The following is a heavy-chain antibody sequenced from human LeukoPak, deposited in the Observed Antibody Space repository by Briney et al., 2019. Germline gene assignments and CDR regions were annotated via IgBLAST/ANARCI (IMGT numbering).Heavy chain of an antibody. V-gene: IGHV3-30*04. CDR2: ISYDGSNK. CDR3: ARGQRYYYYYMDV. CDR1: GFTFSSYA. J-gene: IGHJ6*03. Sequence: GGSLRLSCAASGFTFSSYAMHCVRQAPGKGLEWVAVISYDGSNKYYADSVKGRFTISRDNSKNTLYLQMNSLRAEDTAVYYCARGQRYYYYYMDVWGKGTTVTVSS.